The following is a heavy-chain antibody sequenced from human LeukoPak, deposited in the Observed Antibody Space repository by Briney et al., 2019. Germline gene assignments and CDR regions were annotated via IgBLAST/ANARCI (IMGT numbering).Heavy chain of an antibody. CDR1: GGSISSGGYY. J-gene: IGHJ6*02. D-gene: IGHD6-13*01. CDR3: ASEKYSSSWYGGNYYYYYGMDV. V-gene: IGHV4-34*01. Sequence: PSETLSLTCAVSGGSISSGGYYWSWIRQPPGKGLEWIGEINHSGSTNYNPSLKSRVTISVDTSKNQFSLKLSSVTAADTAVYYCASEKYSSSWYGGNYYYYYGMDVWGQGTTVTVSS. CDR2: INHSGST.